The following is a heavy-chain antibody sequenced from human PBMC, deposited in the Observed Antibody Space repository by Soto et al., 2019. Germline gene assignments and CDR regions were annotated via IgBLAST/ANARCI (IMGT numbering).Heavy chain of an antibody. CDR2: IYYSGST. CDR3: ARHDYGDSDFDY. V-gene: IGHV4-59*01. J-gene: IGHJ4*02. CDR1: GGSISSYY. Sequence: PSETLSLTCTVSGGSISSYYWSWIRQPPGKGLEWIGYIYYSGSTNYNPSLKSRVTISVDTSKNQFSLKLSSVTAADTAVYYCARHDYGDSDFDYRGQGTLVTVSS. D-gene: IGHD4-17*01.